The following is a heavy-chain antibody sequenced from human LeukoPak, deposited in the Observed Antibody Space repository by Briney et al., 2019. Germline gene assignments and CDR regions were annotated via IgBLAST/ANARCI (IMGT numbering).Heavy chain of an antibody. CDR2: INRGGNER. CDR3: ARDGCTSPPCTTLGAFNH. Sequence: GGSLRLSCEGSGFTFTAYWMSWVRQAPGQGLEWVSSINRGGNERHFVDSVRGRFSISRDNARKSVFIPMYRLIDAHTGIYFCARDGCTSPPCTTLGAFNHWAQGTQVLVSS. J-gene: IGHJ4*02. CDR1: GFTFTAYW. D-gene: IGHD1-26*01. V-gene: IGHV3-7*01.